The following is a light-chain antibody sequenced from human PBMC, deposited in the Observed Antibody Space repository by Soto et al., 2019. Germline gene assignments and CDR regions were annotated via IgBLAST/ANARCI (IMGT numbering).Light chain of an antibody. CDR2: SNN. CDR3: SAWDDSLNGVV. V-gene: IGLV1-44*01. Sequence: QSVLTQPPSASGTPGQRVTISCSGSSPNIGSKTVKWYQQLPGTAPKLLIYSNNQRPSGVPDRFSGSKSGTSASLAISGLQCDDEADYYCSAWDDSLNGVVFGGGTKVTVL. J-gene: IGLJ2*01. CDR1: SPNIGSKT.